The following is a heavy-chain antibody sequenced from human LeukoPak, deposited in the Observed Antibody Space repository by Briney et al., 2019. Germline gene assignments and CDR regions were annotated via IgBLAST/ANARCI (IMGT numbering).Heavy chain of an antibody. D-gene: IGHD3-3*01. CDR1: GFTFSSYA. J-gene: IGHJ5*02. CDR2: ISGSGGST. Sequence: GGSLRLSCVVSGFTFSSYAMSWVRQAPGKGLEWVSGISGSGGSTYYADSVKGRFTISRDNTKNTLYLQMNSLRAEDTAVYYCARGDYDFWSGYDKDWFDPWGQGTLVTVSS. V-gene: IGHV3-23*01. CDR3: ARGDYDFWSGYDKDWFDP.